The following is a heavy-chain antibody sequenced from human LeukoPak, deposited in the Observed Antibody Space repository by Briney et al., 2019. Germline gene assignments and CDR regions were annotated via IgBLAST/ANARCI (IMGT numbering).Heavy chain of an antibody. CDR1: GYTLTNYA. Sequence: GASVKVSCKASGYTLTNYAISWVRQAPGQGLESMGWISAYNGKTNYAQNLQGRVTMTTDTSTSTAYMELRSLRSDDTAVYYCARGAAGAEASNFGMDVWGQGTTVTVSS. J-gene: IGHJ6*02. V-gene: IGHV1-18*04. CDR3: ARGAAGAEASNFGMDV. D-gene: IGHD3-10*01. CDR2: ISAYNGKT.